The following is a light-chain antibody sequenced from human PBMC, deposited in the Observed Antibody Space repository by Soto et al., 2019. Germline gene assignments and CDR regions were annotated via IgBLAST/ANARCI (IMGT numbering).Light chain of an antibody. V-gene: IGKV1-5*03. CDR2: KAS. CDR3: QQYYSHYC. CDR1: QSISSW. Sequence: DIQMTQSPSTLSASVGARVTITCRASQSISSWLAWYQQKPGKAPKLLIYKASNLQSGVPSRFSGSGSGTEFTLAISSLQPDDVATYYCQQYYSHYCFGQGTKFEIK. J-gene: IGKJ2*03.